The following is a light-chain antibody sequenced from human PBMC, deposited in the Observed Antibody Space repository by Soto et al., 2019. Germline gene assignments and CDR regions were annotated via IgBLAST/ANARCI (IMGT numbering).Light chain of an antibody. V-gene: IGLV2-14*03. Sequence: QSALTRPASVSGSPGQSITISCTGSSTDVGGYNYVSWYQQHPGKAPKLMIYDVSSRPSGVSDRFSGSKSGNTATLSISGLQAEDEADYYCGSYASSSTALYVFGTGTKLTVL. CDR2: DVS. CDR1: STDVGGYNY. CDR3: GSYASSSTALYV. J-gene: IGLJ1*01.